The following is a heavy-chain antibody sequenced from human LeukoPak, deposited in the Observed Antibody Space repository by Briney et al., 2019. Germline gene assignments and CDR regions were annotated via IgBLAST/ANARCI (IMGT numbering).Heavy chain of an antibody. D-gene: IGHD3-22*01. CDR3: ATEKYYYGNSGYYSIDY. J-gene: IGHJ4*02. Sequence: SETLSLTCTVSGGSISSYYWSWIRQPPGKGLEWIGYIYYSGSTYYNPSLKSRVTISVDTSKNQFSLKLNSVTAADSAVYYCATEKYYYGNSGYYSIDYWGQGTLVTVSS. CDR2: IYYSGST. V-gene: IGHV4-59*08. CDR1: GGSISSYY.